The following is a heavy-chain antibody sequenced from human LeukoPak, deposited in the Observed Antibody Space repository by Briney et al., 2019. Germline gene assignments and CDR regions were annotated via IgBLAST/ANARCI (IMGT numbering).Heavy chain of an antibody. CDR1: GGSFSGYY. CDR3: ARRGGRGYSGP. J-gene: IGHJ5*02. Sequence: SQTLSLTCAVYGGSFSGYYWSWIRQPPGKGLEWIGEINNSGSTNYHPSLKSRVTISVDTSKNQFSLKLCSVTAADTAVYYCARRGGRGYSGPWGQGTLVTVSS. V-gene: IGHV4-34*01. CDR2: INNSGST. D-gene: IGHD5-12*01.